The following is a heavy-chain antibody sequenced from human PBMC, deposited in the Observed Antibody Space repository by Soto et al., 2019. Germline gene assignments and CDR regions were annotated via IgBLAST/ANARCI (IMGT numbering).Heavy chain of an antibody. CDR1: GGVFSSYA. D-gene: IGHD3-10*01. CDR2: IIPIFGTA. CDR3: ARDSAGGLLWFGEPYGMDV. J-gene: IGHJ6*02. Sequence: SVKVSCKASGGVFSSYAISWVRQAPGQGLEWMGGIIPIFGTANYAQKFQGRVTITADKSTSTAYMELSSLRSEDTAVYYCARDSAGGLLWFGEPYGMDVWGQGTTVTVSS. V-gene: IGHV1-69*06.